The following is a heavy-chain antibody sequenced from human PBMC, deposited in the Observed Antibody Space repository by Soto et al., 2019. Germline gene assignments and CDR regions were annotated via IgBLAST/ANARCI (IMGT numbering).Heavy chain of an antibody. Sequence: QLQLQESGPGLVKPSETLSLTCSVSGDSISIRSYYWGWVRQPPGKGLEWIGSIHYSGSTHYNPSLQSRVTISGDASKKQFSLKLGSVTAADTAMYYCASTKDETLYFDYWGQGNLVTVSS. V-gene: IGHV4-39*01. D-gene: IGHD2-15*01. CDR3: ASTKDETLYFDY. CDR1: GDSISIRSYY. CDR2: IHYSGST. J-gene: IGHJ4*02.